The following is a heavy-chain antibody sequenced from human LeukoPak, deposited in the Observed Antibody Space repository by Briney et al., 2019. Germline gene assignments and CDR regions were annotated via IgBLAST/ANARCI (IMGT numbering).Heavy chain of an antibody. V-gene: IGHV7-4-1*02. CDR1: GYTFTTYY. CDR2: INTNTENP. J-gene: IGHJ4*02. Sequence: GASVKVSCTASGYTFTTYYIHWVRQAPGQGLEWMGWINTNTENPTYAQGFTGRFVFSLDTSVSTAYLQISSLEADDTAVYYCARGQPWLPHWGQGSLVTVSS. D-gene: IGHD5-24*01. CDR3: ARGQPWLPH.